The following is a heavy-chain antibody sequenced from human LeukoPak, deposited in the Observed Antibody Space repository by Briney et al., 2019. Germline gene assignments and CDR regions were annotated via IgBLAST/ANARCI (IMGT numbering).Heavy chain of an antibody. CDR3: VKAPAGSLHYYNGMDV. Sequence: PGMSLRLSCAASGFTFRNYGVHWVRQAPGKGLEYVSAISSNGGSTYHADSVKGRFSISRDNSKNTLYLQMSSLRAEDTAVCYCVKAPAGSLHYYNGMDVWGQGTTVTVSS. CDR2: ISSNGGST. CDR1: GFTFRNYG. D-gene: IGHD6-13*01. V-gene: IGHV3-64D*06. J-gene: IGHJ6*02.